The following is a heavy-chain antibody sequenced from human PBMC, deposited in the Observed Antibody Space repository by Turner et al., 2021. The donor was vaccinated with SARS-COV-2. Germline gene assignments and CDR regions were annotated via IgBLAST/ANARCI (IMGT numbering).Heavy chain of an antibody. V-gene: IGHV1-2*02. CDR2: INPNSGGT. J-gene: IGHJ4*02. Sequence: QVHLVKSGAEATTHGASVKVYCKASGYTFTDYSMQRVRHAPGQGHELMGWINPNSGGTNYAQKFHGRVTMTRDTSSSTAYMGLSRLISDDTAVYYFATDSYWTLWGQGTLVTVSS. D-gene: IGHD5-18*01. CDR1: GYTFTDYS. CDR3: ATDSYWTL.